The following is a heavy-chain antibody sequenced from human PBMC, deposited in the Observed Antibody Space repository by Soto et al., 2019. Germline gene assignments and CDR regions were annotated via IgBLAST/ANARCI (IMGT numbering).Heavy chain of an antibody. CDR3: AKKFYYDASGYYSRDAFDV. J-gene: IGHJ3*01. D-gene: IGHD3-22*01. V-gene: IGHV3-23*01. Sequence: EVQLMESGGGLVQPGESLRLSCAASGFSFNSYAMGWVRQAPGKGLEWVSGISGSCGSTFYADSVKGRFTISRQNSKSTLYLQMNSLRAEDTALYYCAKKFYYDASGYYSRDAFDVWGQGAMVTVSS. CDR2: ISGSCGST. CDR1: GFSFNSYA.